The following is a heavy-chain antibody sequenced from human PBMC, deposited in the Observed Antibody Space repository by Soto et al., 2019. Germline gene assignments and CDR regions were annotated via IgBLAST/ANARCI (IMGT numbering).Heavy chain of an antibody. Sequence: QVQLVQSGAEVKKPGASVKVSCKASGYTFTSYDINGVRQATGQGLEWMGWMNPNSGNTGYAQKFQGRVTMTRNTSISTAYMELSSLRSEDTAVYYCARGLHHHNLRYFDWLPTPVARDWGQGTLVTVSS. V-gene: IGHV1-8*01. CDR3: ARGLHHHNLRYFDWLPTPVARD. D-gene: IGHD3-9*01. J-gene: IGHJ4*02. CDR2: MNPNSGNT. CDR1: GYTFTSYD.